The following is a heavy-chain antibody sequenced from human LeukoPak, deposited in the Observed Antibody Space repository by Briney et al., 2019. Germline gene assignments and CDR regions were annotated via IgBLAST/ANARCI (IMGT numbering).Heavy chain of an antibody. D-gene: IGHD4-17*01. V-gene: IGHV3-23*01. CDR3: AKDHGVFAY. CDR2: ISESGGTT. Sequence: GGTLRLSCAASGFPFSSYAMSWVRQAPGKGLGWVADISESGGTTYYADSVKGRFTISRDNSKNTLYLQMNSLRAEDTAVYYCAKDHGVFAYWGQGTVATVSA. J-gene: IGHJ4*02. CDR1: GFPFSSYA.